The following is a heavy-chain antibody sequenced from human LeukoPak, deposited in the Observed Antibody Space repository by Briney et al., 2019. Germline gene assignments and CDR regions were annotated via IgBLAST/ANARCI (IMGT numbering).Heavy chain of an antibody. CDR2: ISSSGSYI. CDR3: ASRNQYCGGDCFWAFDI. Sequence: GESLRLSCGASGFTFSRYSMNWVRQAPGKGLEWVSSISSSGSYIYYADSVKGRFTIPRDNAKNSLYLQMNSLRAEDTAVYYCASRNQYCGGDCFWAFDIWGQGTMVTVSP. CDR1: GFTFSRYS. V-gene: IGHV3-21*01. D-gene: IGHD2-21*02. J-gene: IGHJ3*02.